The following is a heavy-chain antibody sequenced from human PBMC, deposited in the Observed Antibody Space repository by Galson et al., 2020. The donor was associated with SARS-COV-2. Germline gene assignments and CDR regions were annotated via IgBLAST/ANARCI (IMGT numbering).Heavy chain of an antibody. CDR3: TRGRYSAYYGIDY. D-gene: IGHD5-12*01. CDR1: GFAFSYYS. J-gene: IGHJ4*02. V-gene: IGHV3-23*01. Sequence: GESLKISCAASGFAFSYYSMTWVRQAPGKGLEWVSGTGGSGGSTYYADSVRGRFTLSRDNSKNTLNLQMNSLGAEDTAVYYCTRGRYSAYYGIDYWGQGTLVTVSS. CDR2: TGGSGGST.